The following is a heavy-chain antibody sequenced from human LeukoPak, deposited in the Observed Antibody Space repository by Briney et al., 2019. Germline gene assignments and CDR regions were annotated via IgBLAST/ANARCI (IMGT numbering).Heavy chain of an antibody. CDR3: AREGELSPLDY. Sequence: GGSLRLSCAASGFTFSSYWMHWVRQAPGKGLVWVSRINSDGSSTSYADSVKGRFTISRDNAKNTLYLQMNSLRAEDTAAYYCAREGELSPLDYWGQGTLVTVSS. CDR1: GFTFSSYW. V-gene: IGHV3-74*01. J-gene: IGHJ4*02. CDR2: INSDGSST. D-gene: IGHD1-26*01.